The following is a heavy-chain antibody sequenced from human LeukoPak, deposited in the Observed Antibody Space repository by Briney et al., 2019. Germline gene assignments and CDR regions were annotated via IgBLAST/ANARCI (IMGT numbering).Heavy chain of an antibody. J-gene: IGHJ4*02. Sequence: PGGSLRLSCAAPGFTFSSYSMNWVRQAPGKGLEWVSSISSSSYIYYADSVKGRFTISRDNAKNSLYLQMNSLRAEDTAVYYCARSRYDYVWGSCRYFDYWGQGTLVTVSS. CDR3: ARSRYDYVWGSCRYFDY. CDR2: ISSSSYI. V-gene: IGHV3-21*01. D-gene: IGHD3-16*02. CDR1: GFTFSSYS.